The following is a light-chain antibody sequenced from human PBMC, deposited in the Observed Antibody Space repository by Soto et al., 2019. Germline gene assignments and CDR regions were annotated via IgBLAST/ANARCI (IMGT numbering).Light chain of an antibody. CDR2: EVS. J-gene: IGLJ1*01. CDR3: SSYTRSSTSYV. Sequence: QSALTQPASVSGSPGQSITISCTGTTNDVGGYNYVSWYQQHPGKAPKLMIYEVSNRPSRVSNRFSGSKSGNTASLTISGLQAEDEADYYCSSYTRSSTSYVFGTGTKVTVL. V-gene: IGLV2-14*01. CDR1: TNDVGGYNY.